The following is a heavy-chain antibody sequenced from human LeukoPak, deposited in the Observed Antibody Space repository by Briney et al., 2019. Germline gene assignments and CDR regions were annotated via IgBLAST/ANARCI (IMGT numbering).Heavy chain of an antibody. D-gene: IGHD3-10*01. CDR2: IYYSGST. Sequence: SETLSLTCTVSGGSISSYYWSWIRQPPGKGLEWIGYIYYSGSTNYNPSLKSRVTISVDTSKNQFSLKLSSVTAADTAVYYCARHPVGYYGSGSYYNQRPNRVFDYWGQGTLVTVSS. V-gene: IGHV4-59*08. CDR1: GGSISSYY. J-gene: IGHJ4*02. CDR3: ARHPVGYYGSGSYYNQRPNRVFDY.